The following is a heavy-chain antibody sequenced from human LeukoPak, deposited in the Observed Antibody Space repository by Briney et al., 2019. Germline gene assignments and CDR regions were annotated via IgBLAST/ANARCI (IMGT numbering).Heavy chain of an antibody. Sequence: SETLSLTCTVSGGSISSYYWSWIRQPPGKGLEGIGYIYYSGSTNYNPSLKSRVTISVDTSKNQFSLKMSSVTAADTAVYYCARDLFMTTVRGVPDYWGQGTLVTVSS. CDR2: IYYSGST. CDR1: GGSISSYY. J-gene: IGHJ4*02. CDR3: ARDLFMTTVRGVPDY. V-gene: IGHV4-59*01. D-gene: IGHD4-17*01.